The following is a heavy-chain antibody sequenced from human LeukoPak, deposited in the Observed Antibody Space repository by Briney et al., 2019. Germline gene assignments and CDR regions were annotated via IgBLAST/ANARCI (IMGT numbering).Heavy chain of an antibody. V-gene: IGHV4-59*12. CDR1: GGSISSYY. CDR2: IYYSGST. J-gene: IGHJ4*02. CDR3: ARVFRRRFDY. Sequence: PSETLSLTCTVSGGSISSYYWSWIRQPPGKGLEWIGYIYYSGSTNYNPSLKSRVTISVDTSKNQFSLKLSSVTAADTAVYYCARVFRRRFDYWGQGTLVTVSS. D-gene: IGHD3-3*01.